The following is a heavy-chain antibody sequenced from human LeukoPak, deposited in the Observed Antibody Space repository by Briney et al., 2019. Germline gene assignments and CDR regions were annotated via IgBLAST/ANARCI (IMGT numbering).Heavy chain of an antibody. J-gene: IGHJ6*02. D-gene: IGHD5-18*01. CDR2: IRSKAYGGTT. V-gene: IGHV3-49*04. CDR3: TREPMQLWLYYVMNV. Sequence: GGSLRLSCTSSGFTFGDHAMSWVRQAPWKGLEWVGFIRSKAYGGTTEYAACVKGRFTVSREDSISIAYLKMNSLKTEDTAVYYCTREPMQLWLYYVMNVWGQGTTVTVSS. CDR1: GFTFGDHA.